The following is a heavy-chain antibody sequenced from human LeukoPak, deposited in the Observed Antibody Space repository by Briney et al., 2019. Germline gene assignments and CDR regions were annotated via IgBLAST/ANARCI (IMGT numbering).Heavy chain of an antibody. J-gene: IGHJ4*02. CDR1: GGSISSSSYY. Sequence: SETLSLTCTVSGGSISSSSYYWGWIRQPSGKGLEWIGSIYYSGSTYYNPSLKSRVTISVDTSKNQFSLKLSSVTAADTAVYYCARIVGASDYWGQGTLVTVSS. CDR2: IYYSGST. D-gene: IGHD1-26*01. V-gene: IGHV4-39*01. CDR3: ARIVGASDY.